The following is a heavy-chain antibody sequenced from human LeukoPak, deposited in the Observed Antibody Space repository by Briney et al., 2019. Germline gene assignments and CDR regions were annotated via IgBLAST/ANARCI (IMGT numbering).Heavy chain of an antibody. V-gene: IGHV4-31*03. CDR2: IYYSGST. J-gene: IGHJ4*02. CDR1: GGSISSGVYY. Sequence: SQTLSLTCTVSGGSISSGVYYWSWIRQHQGKGLEWIGYIYYSGSTYYNPSLKSRVTISVDTSKNQFSLKLSSVTAADTAVYYCASREGVRVGYFDYWGQGTLVTVSS. D-gene: IGHD3-10*01. CDR3: ASREGVRVGYFDY.